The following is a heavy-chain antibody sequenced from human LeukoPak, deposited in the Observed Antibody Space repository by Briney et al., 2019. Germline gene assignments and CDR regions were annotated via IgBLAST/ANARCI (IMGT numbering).Heavy chain of an antibody. CDR3: ARRTYSSSSSIFDY. CDR1: GGTFSSYA. D-gene: IGHD6-6*01. CDR2: IIPIFGIA. Sequence: SVKVSCKASGGTFSSYAISWVRQAPGQGLEWMGGIIPIFGIANYAQKFQGRVTITADKSTSTAYMELSSLRSEDTAVYYCARRTYSSSSSIFDYWGQGTLVTVSS. J-gene: IGHJ4*02. V-gene: IGHV1-69*10.